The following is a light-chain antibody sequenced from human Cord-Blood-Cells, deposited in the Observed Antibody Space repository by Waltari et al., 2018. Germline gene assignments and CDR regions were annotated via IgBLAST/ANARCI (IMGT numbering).Light chain of an antibody. CDR2: EVS. Sequence: QSALPQPASVSGSPGQSITIPCSGTSSDVGGYNYVPWYQQHPGKAPKLMIYEVSNRPSGVSNRFSGSKSGNTASLTISGLQAEDEADYYCSSYTSSSTLVVFGGGTKLTVL. V-gene: IGLV2-14*01. J-gene: IGLJ2*01. CDR3: SSYTSSSTLVV. CDR1: SSDVGGYNY.